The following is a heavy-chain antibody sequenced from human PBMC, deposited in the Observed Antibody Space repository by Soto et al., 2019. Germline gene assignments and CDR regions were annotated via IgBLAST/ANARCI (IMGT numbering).Heavy chain of an antibody. D-gene: IGHD3-22*01. CDR1: GDSTSSGDH. V-gene: IGHV4-38-2*02. J-gene: IGHJ4*02. CDR3: ARPDSVGYYQD. Sequence: SATMSLTCTGSGDSTSSGDHWAWIRKPPGKGLEWVASIYHSGTTYYNPSLTSRVTISVDTSKNQFSLKRSSVTAADAAVYYCARPDSVGYYQDCGQETSITV. CDR2: IYHSGTT.